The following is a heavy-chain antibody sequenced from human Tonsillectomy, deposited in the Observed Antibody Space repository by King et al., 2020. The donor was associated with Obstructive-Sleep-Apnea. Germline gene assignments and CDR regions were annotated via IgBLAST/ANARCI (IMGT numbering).Heavy chain of an antibody. CDR1: GFTFSSYA. D-gene: IGHD2-15*01. J-gene: IGHJ4*02. V-gene: IGHV3-23*04. CDR3: EKTRGYCSGGSCYSDY. Sequence: VQLVESGGGLVQPGGSLRLSCAASGFTFSSYAMTWVRQAPGKGLEWVSAISGNGGTTYYADSVKGRLTISRDNSKNTVYLQMNSLRAEDTAVYYCEKTRGYCSGGSCYSDYWGQGTLVTVSS. CDR2: ISGNGGTT.